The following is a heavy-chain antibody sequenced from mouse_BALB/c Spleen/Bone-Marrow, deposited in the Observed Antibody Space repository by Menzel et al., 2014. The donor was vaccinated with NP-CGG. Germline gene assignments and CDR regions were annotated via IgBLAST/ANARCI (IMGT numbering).Heavy chain of an antibody. Sequence: EVQLQQPGPELVKPGASVKISCKVSGYTFTDYNMHWVKQSHGKSLEWIGYIYPYNGGTGYNQKFKSKATLTVDNSSSTAYMELRSLTSEDSAVYYCARLGRDYWGQGTTLTVSS. D-gene: IGHD4-1*01. V-gene: IGHV1S29*02. CDR3: ARLGRDY. CDR2: IYPYNGGT. CDR1: GYTFTDYN. J-gene: IGHJ2*01.